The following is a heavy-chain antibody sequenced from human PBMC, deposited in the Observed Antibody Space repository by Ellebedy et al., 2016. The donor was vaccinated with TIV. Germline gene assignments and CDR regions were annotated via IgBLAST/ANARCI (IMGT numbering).Heavy chain of an antibody. J-gene: IGHJ4*02. CDR1: GFTFSNYA. V-gene: IGHV3-30-3*01. CDR2: ISYDGTGK. D-gene: IGHD2-2*01. CDR3: AKSSTRCYYCFDY. Sequence: GESLKISXAASGFTFSNYAIHWVRQAPGKGLEWVTFISYDGTGKYFADSVKGRFTISRNNSKNTLYLHMNSLSAEDTAVYYCAKSSTRCYYCFDYWGQGTLVTVSS.